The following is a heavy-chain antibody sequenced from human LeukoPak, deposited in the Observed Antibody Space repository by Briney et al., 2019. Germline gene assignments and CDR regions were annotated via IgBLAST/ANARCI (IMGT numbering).Heavy chain of an antibody. CDR2: IYYSGST. V-gene: IGHV4-61*03. CDR1: GASVSSGSYY. D-gene: IGHD5-24*01. Sequence: SETLSLTCNVSGASVSSGSYYWSWIRQPPGKELEWIGYIYYSGSTSYNPSLKSRVTISVDTSKNHFSLKLTSVTAADTAVYYCARVIGRLEMATDYWGQGTLVTVSS. CDR3: ARVIGRLEMATDY. J-gene: IGHJ4*02.